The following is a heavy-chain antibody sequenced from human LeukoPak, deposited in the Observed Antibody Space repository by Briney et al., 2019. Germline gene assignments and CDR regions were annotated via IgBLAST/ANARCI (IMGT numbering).Heavy chain of an antibody. D-gene: IGHD3-22*01. Sequence: TGGSLRRYCAVSGFTFSNYSTNWVRQTPGKGLEWIAYIIDSGKTVYYADSVKGRFTISRDNAKNSLYLQMNSLRAEDTAVYYCARADSTMVVWYFDYWGQGALVTVSS. CDR2: IIDSGKTV. CDR1: GFTFSNYS. J-gene: IGHJ4*02. CDR3: ARADSTMVVWYFDY. V-gene: IGHV3-48*01.